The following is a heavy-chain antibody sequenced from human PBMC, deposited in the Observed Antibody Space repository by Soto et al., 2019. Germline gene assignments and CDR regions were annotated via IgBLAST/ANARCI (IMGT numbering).Heavy chain of an antibody. Sequence: GGSLRLSCAASGFTVSSNYMSWVRQAPGKGLEWVSVIYSGGNTYYADSVKGRFTISRDNSKNTLYLQMNSLRAEDTAVYYCARAPPYCSSASCPGAFDIWGQGTMVTVSS. D-gene: IGHD2-2*01. CDR1: GFTVSSNY. CDR2: IYSGGNT. J-gene: IGHJ3*02. V-gene: IGHV3-53*01. CDR3: ARAPPYCSSASCPGAFDI.